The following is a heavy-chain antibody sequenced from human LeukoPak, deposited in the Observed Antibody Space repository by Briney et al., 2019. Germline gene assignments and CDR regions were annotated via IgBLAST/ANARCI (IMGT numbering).Heavy chain of an antibody. CDR2: INPSGGST. J-gene: IGHJ5*02. CDR1: GYTFTSHY. Sequence: ASVKVSCKSSGYTFTSHYMHWVRQAPGQGLEWMGIINPSGGSTSYAQKFQGGVTMTRDMSTSTDYMELSSLRSEDTAVYYCARDQSGEWELVSGWWFDPWGQGTLVTVSS. CDR3: ARDQSGEWELVSGWWFDP. D-gene: IGHD1-26*01. V-gene: IGHV1-46*01.